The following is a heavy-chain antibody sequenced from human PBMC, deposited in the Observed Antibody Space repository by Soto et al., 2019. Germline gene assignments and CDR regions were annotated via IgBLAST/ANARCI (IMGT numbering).Heavy chain of an antibody. Sequence: QITLKESGPTLVKPTQTLTLTCTFSGFSLITSEVGVGWIRQPPGKALEWLALIYWDDDKRYSPSLKSRLTLTNDTSKNQVVLTMTNMDPVDTATYYCAHGLLAQRHDTFDIWGQGTMVTVSS. CDR2: IYWDDDK. V-gene: IGHV2-5*02. CDR1: GFSLITSEVG. J-gene: IGHJ3*02. CDR3: AHGLLAQRHDTFDI. D-gene: IGHD2-2*01.